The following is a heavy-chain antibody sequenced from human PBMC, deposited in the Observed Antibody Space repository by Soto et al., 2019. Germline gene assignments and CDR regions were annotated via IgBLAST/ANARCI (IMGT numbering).Heavy chain of an antibody. Sequence: EVQLVESGGGLVKPGESLRLSCAASGFTFTNAWINWVRQAPGKGLEWVGRIKSKIDGGTTDFAAPVKGRFAISRDDSQKMLYRQMTSLKIEDTAVYFCTTDSYSPMIVVRFDYWGHGTLVTLSS. CDR3: TTDSYSPMIVVRFDY. D-gene: IGHD3-22*01. V-gene: IGHV3-15*07. CDR2: IKSKIDGGTT. J-gene: IGHJ4*01. CDR1: GFTFTNAW.